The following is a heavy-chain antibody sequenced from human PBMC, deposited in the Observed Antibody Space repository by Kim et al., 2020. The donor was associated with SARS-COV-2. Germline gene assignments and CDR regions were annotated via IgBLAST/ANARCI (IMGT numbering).Heavy chain of an antibody. V-gene: IGHV3-49*04. J-gene: IGHJ4*02. CDR1: GFTFGDYA. D-gene: IGHD3-3*01. CDR3: TRDVFWSGYSRV. CDR2: IRSKAYGGTT. Sequence: GGSLRLFCTASGFTFGDYAMSWVRQAPGKGLEWVGFIRSKAYGGTTEYAASVKGRFTISRDDSKSIAYLQMNSLKTEDTAVYYCTRDVFWSGYSRVWGQGALVTVSS.